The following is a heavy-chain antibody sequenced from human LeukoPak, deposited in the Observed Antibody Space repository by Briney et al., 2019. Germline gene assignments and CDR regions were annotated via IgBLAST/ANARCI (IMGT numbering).Heavy chain of an antibody. CDR2: ISSNGGST. CDR1: GFTFSRYG. V-gene: IGHV3-64D*09. CDR3: VKRKSIFVVVIDSYFDY. D-gene: IGHD3-3*01. J-gene: IGHJ4*02. Sequence: GGSLRLSCAASGFTFSRYGMHWVHQAPGKGLEYVSAISSNGGSTYYADSVKGRFTISRDNSKNTLYLQMSSLRAEDTAVYYCVKRKSIFVVVIDSYFDYWGQGTLVTVSS.